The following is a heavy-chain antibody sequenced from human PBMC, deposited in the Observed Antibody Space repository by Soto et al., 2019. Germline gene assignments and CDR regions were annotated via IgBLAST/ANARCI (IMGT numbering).Heavy chain of an antibody. Sequence: SETLSLTCAVYGASFSDSSWTWIRQPPGKGLEWIGEINHSGSTNYSPSLKSRVTISVDTSKNQFSLKLSSVTAADTAVYYCARGVTTVPYNWFDPWGQGTLVTVSS. V-gene: IGHV4-34*01. J-gene: IGHJ5*02. CDR3: ARGVTTVPYNWFDP. D-gene: IGHD4-4*01. CDR1: GASFSDSS. CDR2: INHSGST.